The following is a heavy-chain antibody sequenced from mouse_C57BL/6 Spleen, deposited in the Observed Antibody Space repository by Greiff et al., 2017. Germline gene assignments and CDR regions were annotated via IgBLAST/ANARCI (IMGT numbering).Heavy chain of an antibody. V-gene: IGHV5-9*01. CDR1: GFTFSSYT. D-gene: IGHD6-5*01. CDR2: IGGGGGNT. Sequence: EVKVVESGGGLVKPGGSLKLSCAASGFTFSSYTMSWVRQTPEKRLEWVATIGGGGGNTYYPDSVKGRFTISRDNAKNTLYLQMSSLRSEDTALYYCARPYFSDAMDYWGQGTSVTVSS. J-gene: IGHJ4*01. CDR3: ARPYFSDAMDY.